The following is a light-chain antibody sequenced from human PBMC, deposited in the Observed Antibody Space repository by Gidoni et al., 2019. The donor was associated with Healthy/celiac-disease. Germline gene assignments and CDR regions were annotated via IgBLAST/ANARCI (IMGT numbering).Light chain of an antibody. CDR1: SSDVGGYNY. CDR3: SSYTSSSTLLV. V-gene: IGLV2-14*01. Sequence: QSALTQPASVSGSPGPSNTISCTGTSSDVGGYNYVSWYQQHPGKSPKLMIYDVSNRPSGVSNRFSGSKSGNTASLTISGLQAEDEADYYCSSYTSSSTLLVFGGGTKLTVL. J-gene: IGLJ2*01. CDR2: DVS.